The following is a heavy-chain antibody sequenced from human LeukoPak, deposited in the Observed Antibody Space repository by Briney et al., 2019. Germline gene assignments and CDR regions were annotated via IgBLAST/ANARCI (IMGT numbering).Heavy chain of an antibody. CDR3: ARGKGPYGSGSSPYYYYYYMDV. J-gene: IGHJ6*03. CDR1: GYTFTGYY. Sequence: GASVKVSCKASGYTFTGYYMHWVRQAPGQGLEWMGWINPNSGGTNYAQKFQGRVTMTRDTSISTAYMELSRLRSDDTAVYYCARGKGPYGSGSSPYYYYYYMDVWGKGTTVTVSS. CDR2: INPNSGGT. D-gene: IGHD3-10*01. V-gene: IGHV1-2*02.